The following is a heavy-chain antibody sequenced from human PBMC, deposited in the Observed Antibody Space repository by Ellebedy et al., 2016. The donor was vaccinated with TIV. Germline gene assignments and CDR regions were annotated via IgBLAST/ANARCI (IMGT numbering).Heavy chain of an antibody. D-gene: IGHD1-1*01. CDR3: ARDSNGGQP. CDR2: IYHSGST. CDR1: GGSINSGGYS. V-gene: IGHV4-30-2*01. J-gene: IGHJ4*02. Sequence: SETLSLXCAVSGGSINSGGYSWSWIRQPPGKGLEWFGYIYHSGSTSHNPSLKSRVTISVDRSKNQFSLRLSSVTAADTAVYYCARDSNGGQPWGQGTLVTVSS.